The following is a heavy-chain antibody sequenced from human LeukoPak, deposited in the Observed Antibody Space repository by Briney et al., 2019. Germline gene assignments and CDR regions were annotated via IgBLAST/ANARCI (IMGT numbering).Heavy chain of an antibody. D-gene: IGHD6-13*01. CDR3: ANRIAAAVSFDY. V-gene: IGHV3-23*01. Sequence: GGSLRLSCAASGFTFSSYAMSWARQAPGTGLEWVSAISGSGGSTYYADSVKGLFTISRDNSKNTLYLQMNSLRAEDTAVYYCANRIAAAVSFDYWGQGTLVTVSS. CDR1: GFTFSSYA. CDR2: ISGSGGST. J-gene: IGHJ4*02.